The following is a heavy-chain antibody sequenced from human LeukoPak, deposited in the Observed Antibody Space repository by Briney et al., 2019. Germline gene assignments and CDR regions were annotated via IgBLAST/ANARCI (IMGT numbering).Heavy chain of an antibody. CDR3: AKDPRRDGYNSYFDY. CDR2: ISGSGGST. J-gene: IGHJ4*02. Sequence: PGGSLRLSCAASGFTFSSYAMSWVRQAPGKGLEWVSAISGSGGSTYYADSVKGRFTISRDNSKNTLYLQMNSLRAEDTAVYYCAKDPRRDGYNSYFDYWGQGTLVTVSS. V-gene: IGHV3-23*01. D-gene: IGHD5-12*01. CDR1: GFTFSSYA.